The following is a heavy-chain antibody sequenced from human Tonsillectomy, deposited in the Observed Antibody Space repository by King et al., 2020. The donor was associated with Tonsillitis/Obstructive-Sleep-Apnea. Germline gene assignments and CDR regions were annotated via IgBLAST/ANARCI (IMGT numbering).Heavy chain of an antibody. V-gene: IGHV5-10-1*01. J-gene: IGHJ4*02. D-gene: IGHD3-22*01. Sequence: QLVQSGAEVKKPGESLRISCQASGYSFTSYWISWVRQMPGKGLEWMGRIDPSDSYTSYSPSFEGLVSISTDKSITTAFLQWGSLKASDTALYYCAALYDSSGYSFDLWGQGTLVTVSS. CDR1: GYSFTSYW. CDR3: AALYDSSGYSFDL. CDR2: IDPSDSYT.